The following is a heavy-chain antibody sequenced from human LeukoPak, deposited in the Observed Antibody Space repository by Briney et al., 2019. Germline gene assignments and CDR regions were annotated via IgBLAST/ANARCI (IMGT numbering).Heavy chain of an antibody. J-gene: IGHJ6*03. CDR2: ISSGSGTI. Sequence: GGSLRLSCAASGFTFRSYSMNWVRQAPGKGLEWVSYISSGSGTIYYADSVKGRFTISRDNAKNSLYLQMNSLRTEDTAVYYCAREFVLRFFEGYMDVWGKGTTVTVSS. CDR3: AREFVLRFFEGYMDV. V-gene: IGHV3-48*01. CDR1: GFTFRSYS. D-gene: IGHD3-3*01.